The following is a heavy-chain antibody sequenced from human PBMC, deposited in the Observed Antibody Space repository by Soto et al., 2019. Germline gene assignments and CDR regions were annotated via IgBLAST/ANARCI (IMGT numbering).Heavy chain of an antibody. CDR1: GYTFSNYW. Sequence: EVQLVQSGAEVKKPGESLRISCQTSGYTFSNYWITWVRQMPGKGLEWVGRIDADDSFIYYGPSFDGHVTLSVDRSSATAFLQWSSLKASDNAMYFCAREGGGEREMATMDFWGQGTLVTVSS. CDR3: AREGGGEREMATMDF. CDR2: IDADDSFI. J-gene: IGHJ4*02. D-gene: IGHD3-10*01. V-gene: IGHV5-10-1*03.